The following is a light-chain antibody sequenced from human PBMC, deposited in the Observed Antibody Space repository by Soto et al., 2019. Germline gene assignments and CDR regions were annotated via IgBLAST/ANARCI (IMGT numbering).Light chain of an antibody. J-gene: IGKJ4*01. CDR1: QSVSSY. CDR3: QQRSDWPPLT. CDR2: DAS. Sequence: EIVLTQSPATLSLSPGERATLSCRASQSVSSYLAWYQQKPGQAPRLLIYDASNRAIGIQARFSGSGSGTDFTLTISSLEPEDFAVYYCQQRSDWPPLTFGGGTKVEIK. V-gene: IGKV3-11*01.